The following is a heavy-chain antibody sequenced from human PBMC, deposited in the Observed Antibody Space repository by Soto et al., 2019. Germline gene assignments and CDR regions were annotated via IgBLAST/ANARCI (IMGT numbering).Heavy chain of an antibody. CDR1: GFTFSSYS. D-gene: IGHD6-6*01. Sequence: GGSLRLSCAASGFTFSSYSMNWVRHAPGKGLEWVSSISSSSSYIYYGDSVKGRFTISRDNAKNSLYLQMNSLRAEDTVVYYCARDPTGGAARDAFDIWGQGTMVTVSS. CDR2: ISSSSSYI. V-gene: IGHV3-21*01. J-gene: IGHJ3*02. CDR3: ARDPTGGAARDAFDI.